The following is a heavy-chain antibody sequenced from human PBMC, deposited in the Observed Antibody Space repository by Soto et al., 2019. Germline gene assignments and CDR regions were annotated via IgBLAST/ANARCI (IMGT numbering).Heavy chain of an antibody. CDR2: ISYDGSNK. CDR1: GFTFSSYG. V-gene: IGHV3-30*18. D-gene: IGHD3-10*01. CDR3: AKALAVLVGVHY. J-gene: IGHJ4*02. Sequence: QVQLVESGGGVVQPGRSLRLSCAASGFTFSSYGMHWVRQAPGKGLEWVAVISYDGSNKYYADSVKGRFTISRDNSKNTLYLQMNSLRAEDTAVYYCAKALAVLVGVHYWGQGTLVTVSS.